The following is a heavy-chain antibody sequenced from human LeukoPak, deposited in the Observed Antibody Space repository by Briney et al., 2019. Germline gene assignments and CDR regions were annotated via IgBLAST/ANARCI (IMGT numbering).Heavy chain of an antibody. V-gene: IGHV3-11*04. J-gene: IGHJ2*01. D-gene: IGHD2-21*01. CDR3: ARTYCGGDCYSGFGWYFDL. CDR2: ISSSGSTI. CDR1: GFTFSDYY. Sequence: GGSLRLSCAASGFTFSDYYMSWIRQAPGKGLEWVSYISSSGSTIYYADSVKGRFTISRDNAKNSLYLQMNSLRAEDTAVYYCARTYCGGDCYSGFGWYFDLRGRGTLVTVSS.